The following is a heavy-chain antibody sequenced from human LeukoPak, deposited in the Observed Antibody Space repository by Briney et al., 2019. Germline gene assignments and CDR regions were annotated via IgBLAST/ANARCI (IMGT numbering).Heavy chain of an antibody. Sequence: GGSLRLSCEGSGFTFSTYWMNWVRQAPGMGLEWVASIKQDGSQKYYVDSVKGRFTISRDNAKNSLYLQMNSLVADDTAVYYCARDSGGYWGQGTLVTVSS. V-gene: IGHV3-7*01. CDR3: ARDSGGY. CDR1: GFTFSTYW. D-gene: IGHD3-10*01. J-gene: IGHJ4*02. CDR2: IKQDGSQK.